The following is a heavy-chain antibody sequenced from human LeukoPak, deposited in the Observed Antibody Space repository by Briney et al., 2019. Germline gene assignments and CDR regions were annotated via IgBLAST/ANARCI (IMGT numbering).Heavy chain of an antibody. V-gene: IGHV1-69*05. CDR3: ARVVGQQLVNNYNRFDP. J-gene: IGHJ5*02. CDR2: IIPIFGTA. CDR1: GGTFSSYA. D-gene: IGHD6-13*01. Sequence: GASVKVSCKASGGTFSSYAISWVRQAPGQGLEWMGGIIPIFGTANYAQKLQGRVTMTTDTSTSTAYMELRSLRSDDTAVYYCARVVGQQLVNNYNRFDPWGQGTLVTVSS.